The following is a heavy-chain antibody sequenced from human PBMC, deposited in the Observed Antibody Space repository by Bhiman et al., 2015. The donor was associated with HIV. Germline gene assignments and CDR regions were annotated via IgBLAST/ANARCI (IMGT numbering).Heavy chain of an antibody. CDR2: VGGSGRTT. V-gene: IGHV3-23*01. D-gene: IGHD3-22*01. CDR3: ARVDNYYGY. CDR1: GFSFSTYS. Sequence: EVQVLESGGGLVQPGGSLRLSCAASGFSFSTYSMSWVRQAPGKGLEWVSTVGGSGRTTYYTDSVQGRFTISRDNSKNTVHLQMNSLRAEDTAVYYCARVDNYYGYWGRGTLVTVSS. J-gene: IGHJ4*02.